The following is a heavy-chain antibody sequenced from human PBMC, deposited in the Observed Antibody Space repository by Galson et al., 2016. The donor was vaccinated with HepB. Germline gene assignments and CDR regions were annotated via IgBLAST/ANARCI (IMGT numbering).Heavy chain of an antibody. J-gene: IGHJ4*02. CDR1: GDSIISDSYHY. V-gene: IGHV4-61*02. Sequence: LSLTCIVSGDSIISDSYHYWSWIRQPVGKGLEWVGLIYTTGSTSYNPSLKSRLTMSLDTSKNQFSLELGSVTAADTAIYYCGRELGSWGQGTLVTV. D-gene: IGHD3-16*01. CDR3: GRELGS. CDR2: IYTTGST.